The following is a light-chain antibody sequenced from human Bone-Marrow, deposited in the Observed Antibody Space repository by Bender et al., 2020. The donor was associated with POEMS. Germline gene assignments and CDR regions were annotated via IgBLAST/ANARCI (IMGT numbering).Light chain of an antibody. CDR1: DIGSKS. Sequence: SYVLTQPLSVSVAPGQTARITCGGSDIGSKSVHWYQQKPGQAPLLLIFDDRDRPSGIPERFSGSFSGNTATLTITRVEVGDEADYYCHVWDSSNDPVFGGGTKMTVL. V-gene: IGLV3-21*02. CDR2: DDR. J-gene: IGLJ3*02. CDR3: HVWDSSNDPV.